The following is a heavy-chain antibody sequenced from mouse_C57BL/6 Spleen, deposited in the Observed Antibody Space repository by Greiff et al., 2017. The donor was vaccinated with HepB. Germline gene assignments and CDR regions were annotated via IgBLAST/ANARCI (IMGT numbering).Heavy chain of an antibody. CDR3: ARRTLYYGSSPYAMDY. J-gene: IGHJ4*01. V-gene: IGHV1-64*01. CDR1: GYTFTSYW. CDR2: IHPNSGST. D-gene: IGHD1-1*01. Sequence: VQLQQPGAELVKPGASVKLSCKASGYTFTSYWMHWVKQRPGQGLEWIGMIHPNSGSTNYNEKFKSKATLTVDKSSSTAYMQLSSLTSEDSAVYYCARRTLYYGSSPYAMDYWGQGTSVTVAS.